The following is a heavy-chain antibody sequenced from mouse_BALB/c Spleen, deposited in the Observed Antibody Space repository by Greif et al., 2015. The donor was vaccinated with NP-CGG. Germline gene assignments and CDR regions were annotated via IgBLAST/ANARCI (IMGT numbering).Heavy chain of an antibody. J-gene: IGHJ3*01. CDR3: ARASLYRFAY. V-gene: IGHV3-8*02. CDR1: GDSTTSGY. D-gene: IGHD1-1*01. CDR2: ISYSGST. Sequence: EVKLVESGPSLVKPSQTLSLTCSVTGDSTTSGYWNWIRKFPGNKLEYMGYISYSGSTYYNPSLKSRISITRDTSKNXCNLQMRTVTPEKTETYISARASLYRFAYSGQGSLVTVSA.